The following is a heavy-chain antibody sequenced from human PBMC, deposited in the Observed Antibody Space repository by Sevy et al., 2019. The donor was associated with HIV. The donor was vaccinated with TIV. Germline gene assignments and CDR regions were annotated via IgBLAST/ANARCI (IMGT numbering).Heavy chain of an antibody. Sequence: GGSLRLSCPASGFTFDDYAMHWVRQAPGKGLEWVSGISWNSGSIGYADSVKGRFTISRDNAKNSLYLQMNSLRAEDTALYYCAKDRGDGSSLYYYYGMDVWGQGTTVTGS. CDR2: ISWNSGSI. V-gene: IGHV3-9*01. CDR3: AKDRGDGSSLYYYYGMDV. J-gene: IGHJ6*02. CDR1: GFTFDDYA. D-gene: IGHD6-6*01.